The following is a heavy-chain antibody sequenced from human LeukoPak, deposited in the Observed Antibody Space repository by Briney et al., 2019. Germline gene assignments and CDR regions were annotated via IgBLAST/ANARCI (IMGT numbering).Heavy chain of an antibody. V-gene: IGHV1-2*02. J-gene: IGHJ6*02. Sequence: ASVKVSSKASGYTFTGYYMHWVRQAPGQGLEWMGWINPNSGGTNYAQKFQGRVTMTRDTSISTAYMELSRLRSDDTAVYYCARYYYDSSGYYGYYYGMDVWGQGTTVTVSS. CDR1: GYTFTGYY. CDR2: INPNSGGT. CDR3: ARYYYDSSGYYGYYYGMDV. D-gene: IGHD3-22*01.